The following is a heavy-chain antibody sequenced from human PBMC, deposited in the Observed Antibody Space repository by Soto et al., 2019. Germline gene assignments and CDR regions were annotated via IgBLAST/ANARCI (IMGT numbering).Heavy chain of an antibody. CDR1: GFTFSSYW. CDR2: IKQDGSEK. J-gene: IGHJ4*02. D-gene: IGHD3-16*02. V-gene: IGHV3-7*03. CDR3: ASLGRLYDYVWGSYRMGYFDY. Sequence: PGGSLRLSCAASGFTFSSYWTSWVRQAPGKGLEWVANIKQDGSEKYYVDSVKGRFTISRDNAKNSLYLQMNSLRAEDTAVYYCASLGRLYDYVWGSYRMGYFDYWGQGTRVTVSS.